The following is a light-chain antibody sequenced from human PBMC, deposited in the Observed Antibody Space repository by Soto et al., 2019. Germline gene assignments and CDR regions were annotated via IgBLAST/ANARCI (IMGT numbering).Light chain of an antibody. V-gene: IGLV2-11*01. Sequence: QSALTQPRSVSGSPGQPVTISCTGTRSDIGAFDFVFWYRQHPGKAPKLLIYDVNKRPSGVSDRFSGSKSGNTASLTISGLQAEDESDFCCCSYAGTYEVFGTGTKVTVL. CDR1: RSDIGAFDF. CDR2: DVN. CDR3: CSYAGTYEV. J-gene: IGLJ1*01.